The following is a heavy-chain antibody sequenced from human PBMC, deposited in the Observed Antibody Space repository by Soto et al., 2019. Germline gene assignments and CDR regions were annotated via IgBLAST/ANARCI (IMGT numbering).Heavy chain of an antibody. V-gene: IGHV3-53*01. D-gene: IGHD2-15*01. CDR1: GFTVSSNY. CDR3: ARGYCCGGSCYYYGMDV. Sequence: GGSLRLSCAASGFTVSSNYMSWVRQAPGKGLEWVSVIYSGGSTYYADSVKGQFTISRDNSKNTLYLQMNSLRAEDTAVYYCARGYCCGGSCYYYGMDVWGQGTTVTVS. CDR2: IYSGGST. J-gene: IGHJ6*02.